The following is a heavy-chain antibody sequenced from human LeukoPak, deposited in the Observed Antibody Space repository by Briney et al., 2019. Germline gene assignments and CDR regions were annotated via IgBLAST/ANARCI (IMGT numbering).Heavy chain of an antibody. V-gene: IGHV7-4-1*02. D-gene: IGHD3-9*01. J-gene: IGHJ4*02. CDR1: GYTFTSYA. CDR2: INTNTGNP. Sequence: ASVKVSCKASGYTFTSYAMNWVRQAPGQGLEWMGWINTNTGNPTYAQDFTGRFVFSLDTSVSTAYLQISSLKAEDTAVYYCARAPPARYFDWLLNYWGQGTLVTVSS. CDR3: ARAPPARYFDWLLNY.